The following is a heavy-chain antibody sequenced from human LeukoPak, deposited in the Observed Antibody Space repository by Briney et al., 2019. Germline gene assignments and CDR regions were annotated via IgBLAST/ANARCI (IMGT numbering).Heavy chain of an antibody. J-gene: IGHJ5*02. D-gene: IGHD5-24*01. CDR1: GYTFTRYA. Sequence: ASVNVSCKASGYTFTRYAMHWVRQAPGQRLEWMGWINAGNGNTKYSQKFQGRVTITRDTSASTAYMELSSLRSEDTAVYYCARVVRDGYNPGWFDPWGQGTLVTVSS. CDR3: ARVVRDGYNPGWFDP. V-gene: IGHV1-3*01. CDR2: INAGNGNT.